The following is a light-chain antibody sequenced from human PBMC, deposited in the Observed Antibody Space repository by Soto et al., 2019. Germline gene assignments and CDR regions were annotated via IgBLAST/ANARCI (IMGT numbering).Light chain of an antibody. CDR2: DAS. CDR1: QSVSSN. V-gene: IGKV3-15*01. J-gene: IGKJ1*01. CDR3: QQYNNWLWT. Sequence: EIVMTQSPATLSVSPGERATLSCRASQSVSSNLAWYQQKPGQAPRLLIYDASTRANGIPARFSGSGSGTEFTLTISSLQSEDFAVYYCQQYNNWLWTFGQGTKVEIK.